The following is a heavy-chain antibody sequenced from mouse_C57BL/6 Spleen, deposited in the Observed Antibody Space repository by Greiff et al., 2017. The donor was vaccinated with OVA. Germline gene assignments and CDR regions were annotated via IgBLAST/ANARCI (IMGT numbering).Heavy chain of an antibody. Sequence: QVQLQQSGAELAKPGASVKLSCKASGYTFTSYWMHWVKQRPGQGLEWIGYITPSSGYTKYIQKFKDKATLTADKSANTAYIQLSSLTYEDSAVYYCAYYSNCLDYWGQGTSVTVSS. CDR1: GYTFTSYW. D-gene: IGHD2-5*01. J-gene: IGHJ4*01. CDR2: ITPSSGYT. CDR3: AYYSNCLDY. V-gene: IGHV1-7*01.